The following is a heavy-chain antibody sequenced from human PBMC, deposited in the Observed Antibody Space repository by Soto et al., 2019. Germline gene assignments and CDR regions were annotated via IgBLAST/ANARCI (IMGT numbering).Heavy chain of an antibody. CDR2: IYYNGNT. J-gene: IGHJ4*02. CDR1: AASFSKYY. Sequence: SETLSLTCSVSAASFSKYYWTWIRQPPGKGLEWIGYIYYNGNTNYNPSLERRLIVSIDTSKKQFSLTLNSVTAADTAVYYCASVTFGGVVLAHWGQGTLVTVSS. V-gene: IGHV4-59*01. CDR3: ASVTFGGVVLAH. D-gene: IGHD3-16*01.